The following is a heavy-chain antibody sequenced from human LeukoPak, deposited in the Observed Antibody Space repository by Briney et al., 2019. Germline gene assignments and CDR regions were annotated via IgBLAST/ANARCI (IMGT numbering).Heavy chain of an antibody. CDR2: IYYSGST. Sequence: PSETLSLTCTVSGGSISSGGYYWSWIRQHPGKGPEWIGYIYYSGSTYYNPSLKSRVTISVDTSKNQFSLKLSSVTAADTAVYYCARFPIRHSSFDYWGQGTLVTVSS. CDR3: ARFPIRHSSFDY. D-gene: IGHD6-13*01. CDR1: GGSISSGGYY. V-gene: IGHV4-31*03. J-gene: IGHJ4*02.